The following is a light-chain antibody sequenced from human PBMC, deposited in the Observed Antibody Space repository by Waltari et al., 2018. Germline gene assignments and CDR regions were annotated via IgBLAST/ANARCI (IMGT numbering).Light chain of an antibody. V-gene: IGKV1-5*03. CDR3: QQYNHNSTWT. CDR1: QSINNW. CDR2: KTS. Sequence: DIQMTQSPSTLSASVGDRVTITCRASQSINNWLAWYQQKPGKAPKLLIYKTSTLESGVPSSFSGSRYGTEFTLTISSLQPDDFATYYCQQYNHNSTWTFGQGTKVEVK. J-gene: IGKJ1*01.